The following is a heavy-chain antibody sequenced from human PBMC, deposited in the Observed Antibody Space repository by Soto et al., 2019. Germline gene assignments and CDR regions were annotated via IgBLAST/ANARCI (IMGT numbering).Heavy chain of an antibody. V-gene: IGHV4-31*03. J-gene: IGHJ5*02. D-gene: IGHD3-3*01. CDR2: IHYSGST. CDR3: ARTTVLRFLEWLHWFDP. Sequence: PSETLSLTCTVSGGSISSGGYYWSWIRQHPGKGLEWIGYIHYSGSTYYNPSLKSRVTISVDTSKNQFSLKLSSVTAADTAVYYCARTTVLRFLEWLHWFDPWGQGTLVTVSS. CDR1: GGSISSGGYY.